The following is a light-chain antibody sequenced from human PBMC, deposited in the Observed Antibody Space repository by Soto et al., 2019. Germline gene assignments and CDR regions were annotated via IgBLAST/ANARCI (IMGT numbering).Light chain of an antibody. CDR1: QSVRSN. J-gene: IGKJ4*01. V-gene: IGKV3-15*01. Sequence: EIVVTRSPATLSVSPGERATLSCRASQSVRSNLAWYQHKPGQAPRLLISGASTGATGIPARFSGSGSGTEFTLTINSLQSEDFAIYYCQQYNSWPVTFGGGTKVDIK. CDR3: QQYNSWPVT. CDR2: GAS.